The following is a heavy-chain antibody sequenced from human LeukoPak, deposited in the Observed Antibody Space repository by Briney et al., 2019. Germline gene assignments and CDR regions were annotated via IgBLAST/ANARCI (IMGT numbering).Heavy chain of an antibody. Sequence: ASVKVSCKASGYTFTSYGISWVRQAPGQGLEWMGWISAYNGNTNYAQKLQGRVTMTTDTSTSTAYMELRSLRSDDTAVYYCARDRAYYDILTGLSVLDAWGKGTTVTVSS. D-gene: IGHD3-9*01. J-gene: IGHJ6*04. CDR2: ISAYNGNT. CDR1: GYTFTSYG. CDR3: ARDRAYYDILTGLSVLDA. V-gene: IGHV1-18*01.